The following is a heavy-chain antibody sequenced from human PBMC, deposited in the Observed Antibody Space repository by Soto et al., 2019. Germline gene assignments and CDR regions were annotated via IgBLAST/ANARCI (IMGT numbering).Heavy chain of an antibody. D-gene: IGHD2-2*01. CDR2: INHSGST. Sequence: SETLSLTCAVYGGSFSGYYWSWIRQPPGKGLEWIGEINHSGSTNYNPSLKSRVTISVDTSKNQFSLKLSSVTAADTAVYFCSSFRPIVVVPAAIGDWFDPWGQGTLVTVSS. CDR3: SSFRPIVVVPAAIGDWFDP. CDR1: GGSFSGYY. J-gene: IGHJ5*02. V-gene: IGHV4-34*01.